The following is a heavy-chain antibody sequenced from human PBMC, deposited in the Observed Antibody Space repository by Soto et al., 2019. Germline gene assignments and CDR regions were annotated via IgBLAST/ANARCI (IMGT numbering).Heavy chain of an antibody. CDR1: GYTFTGYY. CDR2: INPNSGGT. J-gene: IGHJ3*02. Sequence: QVQLMQSGAEVKKPGASVKVSCKASGYTFTGYYMHWVRQAPGQGLEWMGWINPNSGGTNYAQKFQGWVTMTRDTSISTAYMELSRLRSDDTAVYYCATQRGSSGWNDAFDIWGQGTMVTVSS. V-gene: IGHV1-2*04. CDR3: ATQRGSSGWNDAFDI. D-gene: IGHD6-19*01.